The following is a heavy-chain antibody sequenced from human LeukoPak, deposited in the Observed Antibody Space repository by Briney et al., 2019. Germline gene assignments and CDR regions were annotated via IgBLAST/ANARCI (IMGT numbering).Heavy chain of an antibody. CDR2: ISAYNGNT. V-gene: IGHV1-18*01. CDR1: GYTFTSYG. J-gene: IGHJ4*02. CDR3: ARELLDYYDSSGYPPDY. D-gene: IGHD3-22*01. Sequence: GASVKVSCKASGYTFTSYGISWVRQAPGQGLEWMGWISAYNGNTNYAQKLQGRVTMATDTSTSTAYMELRSLRSDDTAVYYCARELLDYYDSSGYPPDYWGRGTLVTVSS.